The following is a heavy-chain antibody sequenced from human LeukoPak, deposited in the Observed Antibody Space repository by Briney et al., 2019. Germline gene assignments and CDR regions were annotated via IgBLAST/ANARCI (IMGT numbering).Heavy chain of an antibody. D-gene: IGHD5-24*01. CDR3: ARREVATISIDY. CDR1: GGSISSYY. CDR2: IYYSGST. J-gene: IGHJ4*02. V-gene: IGHV4-59*12. Sequence: SETLSLTCTVSGGSISSYYWSWIRQPPGKGLEWIGYIYYSGSTNYNPSLKSRVTISVDTSKNQFSLKLSSVTAADTAVYYCARREVATISIDYWGQGTLVTVSS.